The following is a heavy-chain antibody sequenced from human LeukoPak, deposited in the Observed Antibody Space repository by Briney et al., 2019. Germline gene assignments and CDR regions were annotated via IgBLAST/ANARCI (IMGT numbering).Heavy chain of an antibody. V-gene: IGHV4-34*01. CDR1: GGSFSGYY. Sequence: PSETLSLTCAVYGGSFSGYYWSWIRQPPGKGLEWIGETNHSGSTNYNPSLKSRVTISVDTSKNQFSLKLSSVTAADTAVYYCARHTMITFGGVIAPYYFDYWGQGTLVTVSS. D-gene: IGHD3-16*02. CDR3: ARHTMITFGGVIAPYYFDY. CDR2: TNHSGST. J-gene: IGHJ4*02.